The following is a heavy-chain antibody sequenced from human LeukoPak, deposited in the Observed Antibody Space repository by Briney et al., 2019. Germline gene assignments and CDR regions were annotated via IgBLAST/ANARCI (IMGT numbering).Heavy chain of an antibody. D-gene: IGHD6-13*01. Sequence: ASVKVSCKASGYTFTSYGISWVRQAPGQGLEWMGWISAYNGNTDYAQKLQGRVTMTTDTSTSTAYMELRSLRSDDTAVYYCARDSSSWYYYYYGMGVWGQGTTVTVSS. CDR2: ISAYNGNT. CDR1: GYTFTSYG. V-gene: IGHV1-18*01. CDR3: ARDSSSWYYYYYGMGV. J-gene: IGHJ6*02.